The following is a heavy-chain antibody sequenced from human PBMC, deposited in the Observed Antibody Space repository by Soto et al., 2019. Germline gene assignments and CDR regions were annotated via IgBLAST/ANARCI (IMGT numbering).Heavy chain of an antibody. Sequence: EVQLVDSGGGLVQPGGSLKLSCAASGFTFSGSAMHWVRQASGKGLEWVGRIRSKANSYATAYAASVKGRFTISRDDSKNTAYLQMNSLKTEDTAVYYCTRRRCTNGVCYTDYWGQGTLVIVSS. CDR1: GFTFSGSA. V-gene: IGHV3-73*01. D-gene: IGHD2-8*01. CDR3: TRRRCTNGVCYTDY. J-gene: IGHJ4*02. CDR2: IRSKANSYAT.